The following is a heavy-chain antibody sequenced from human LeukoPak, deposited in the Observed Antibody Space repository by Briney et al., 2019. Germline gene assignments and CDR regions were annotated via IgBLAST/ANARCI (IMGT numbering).Heavy chain of an antibody. CDR3: ARRTGYNYYYMDV. Sequence: GASVKVSCKASGYTFTSYGISWVRQAPGQGLEWMGWISTYTGNTNYAQNFQGKVTMTTDTSTSTAYMEPRGLRSDDTAVYYCARRTGYNYYYMDVWGQGTTVTVSS. CDR2: ISTYTGNT. CDR1: GYTFTSYG. D-gene: IGHD3/OR15-3a*01. J-gene: IGHJ6*03. V-gene: IGHV1-18*01.